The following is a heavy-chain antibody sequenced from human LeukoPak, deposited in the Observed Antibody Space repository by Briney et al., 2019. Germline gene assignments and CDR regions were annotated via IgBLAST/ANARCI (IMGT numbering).Heavy chain of an antibody. CDR1: GFTSSHYE. D-gene: IGHD3-3*01. V-gene: IGHV3-48*03. CDR2: ISNSGRTT. CDR3: ARDLRGNTIFGVVILDYNWFDP. J-gene: IGHJ5*02. Sequence: SGGSLRLSCVGSGFTSSHYEMNWVRQAPGKGLEWVSYISNSGRTTYYADSVNGQFTISRDNALNSLFLHMDSLRAEDTAIYYCARDLRGNTIFGVVILDYNWFDPWGQGTLVTVSS.